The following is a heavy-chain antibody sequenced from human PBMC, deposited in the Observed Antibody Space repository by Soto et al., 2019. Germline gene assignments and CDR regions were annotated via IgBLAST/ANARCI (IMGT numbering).Heavy chain of an antibody. CDR3: ARHLVTASLLDYFDY. D-gene: IGHD2-15*01. V-gene: IGHV4-39*01. J-gene: IGHJ4*02. CDR1: GGSISSSSYY. CDR2: IYYSGST. Sequence: QLQLQESGPGLVKPSETLSLTCTVSGGSISSSSYYWGWIRQPPGKGLEWIGSIYYSGSTYYNPSLKSRVTISVDTSKNQFSLKLSSVTAADTAVYYCARHLVTASLLDYFDYWGQGTLVTVSS.